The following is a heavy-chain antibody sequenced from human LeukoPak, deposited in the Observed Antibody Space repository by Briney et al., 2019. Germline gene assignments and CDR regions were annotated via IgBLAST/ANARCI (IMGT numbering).Heavy chain of an antibody. CDR2: ISSSSSYI. Sequence: GGSLRLSCAASGFPFSSYSMNWVRQAPGKGLEWVSSISSSSSYIYYADSVKGRFTISRDNAKNSLYLQMNSLRAEDTAVYYCAREWDSSSSRSDAFDIWGQGTMVTVSS. D-gene: IGHD6-6*01. V-gene: IGHV3-21*01. CDR1: GFPFSSYS. J-gene: IGHJ3*02. CDR3: AREWDSSSSRSDAFDI.